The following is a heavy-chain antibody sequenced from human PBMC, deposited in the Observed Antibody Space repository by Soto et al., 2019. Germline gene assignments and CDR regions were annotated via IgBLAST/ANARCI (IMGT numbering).Heavy chain of an antibody. Sequence: EVQLVESGGGLAQPGRSLRLSCAASGFTFDDYAMHWVRQAPGKGLEWVSGISWNSGSIGYADSVKGRFTISRDNAKNSLYLQMNSLRAEDTALYYCAKATYYDFWSGFYYYMDRWGKGTTVTVSS. CDR1: GFTFDDYA. CDR3: AKATYYDFWSGFYYYMDR. D-gene: IGHD3-3*01. J-gene: IGHJ6*03. CDR2: ISWNSGSI. V-gene: IGHV3-9*01.